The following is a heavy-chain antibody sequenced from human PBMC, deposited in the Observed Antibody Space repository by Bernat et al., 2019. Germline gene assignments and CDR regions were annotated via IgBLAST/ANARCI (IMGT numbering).Heavy chain of an antibody. CDR1: VFTFSSYG. V-gene: IGHV3-30*18. Sequence: QVQLVESGGGVVQPGRSLRLSCAASVFTFSSYGMHWVRQAPGKGLEWVAVISYDGSNKYYAASVKGRFTISRDNSKNTLYLQMNSLRAEDTAVYYCAKESRSSSWYHYWGQGTLVTVSS. J-gene: IGHJ4*01. D-gene: IGHD6-13*01. CDR2: ISYDGSNK. CDR3: AKESRSSSWYHY.